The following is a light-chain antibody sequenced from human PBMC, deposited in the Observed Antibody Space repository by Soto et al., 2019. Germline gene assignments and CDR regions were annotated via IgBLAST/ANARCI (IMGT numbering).Light chain of an antibody. CDR3: QHYNKWPRT. CDR1: QSVSSSY. CDR2: GAS. Sequence: IELTYSPSTQPLSPGERATLSCRASQSVSSSYLAWYQQKPGQAPRLLIYGASTRAAIIPARFSGSGSGTEFTLTISSLQSEDFAVYYCQHYNKWPRTFGQGTKVDIK. V-gene: IGKV3-15*01. J-gene: IGKJ1*01.